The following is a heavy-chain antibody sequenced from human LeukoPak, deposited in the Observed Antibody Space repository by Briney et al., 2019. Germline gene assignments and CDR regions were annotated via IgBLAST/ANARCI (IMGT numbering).Heavy chain of an antibody. CDR1: GFTVSSNY. Sequence: PGGSLRLSCAASGFTVSSNYMTWVRQAPGKGLEWVSVIYSGGSTHYADSVKGRFTISRDNSKNTLLLQMNSLRAEDTAVYYCARESNFYVSSGYYRPLGDWGQGTLVTVSS. V-gene: IGHV3-53*01. J-gene: IGHJ4*02. D-gene: IGHD3-22*01. CDR3: ARESNFYVSSGYYRPLGD. CDR2: IYSGGST.